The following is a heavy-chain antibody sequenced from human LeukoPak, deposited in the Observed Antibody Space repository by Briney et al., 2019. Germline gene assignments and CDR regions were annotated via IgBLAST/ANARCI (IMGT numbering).Heavy chain of an antibody. CDR1: GFTFSSQW. V-gene: IGHV3-74*01. D-gene: IGHD4-11*01. CDR3: ARVRDNNYSWFDY. CDR2: INSVGSST. Sequence: PGGSLRLSCAASGFTFSSQWMHWFRQAPGKGLVWVSRINSVGSSTNYADSVKGRFTISRDNAENTLYLQMNSLRAEDTAVYYCARVRDNNYSWFDYWGRGTLVTVSS. J-gene: IGHJ4*02.